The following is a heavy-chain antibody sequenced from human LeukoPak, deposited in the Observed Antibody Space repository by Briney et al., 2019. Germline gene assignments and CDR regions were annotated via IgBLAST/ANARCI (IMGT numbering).Heavy chain of an antibody. D-gene: IGHD2-8*02. Sequence: GGSLRLSCAASGFTVSSAYMSWVRQAPGKGPAWVSVIYGDGTTYYADSVKGRFTISRDNSENTVFLQMHSLRAEDTAMYYCARGGVRQYWGQGTLVAVSS. J-gene: IGHJ4*02. V-gene: IGHV3-53*01. CDR1: GFTVSSAY. CDR3: ARGGVRQY. CDR2: IYGDGTT.